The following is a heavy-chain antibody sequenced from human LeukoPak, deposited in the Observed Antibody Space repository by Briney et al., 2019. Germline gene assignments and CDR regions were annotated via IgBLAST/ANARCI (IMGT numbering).Heavy chain of an antibody. CDR1: GYTFTGYY. D-gene: IGHD3-10*01. CDR3: ARGWRKQGSGSTRFWYY. Sequence: GASVKVSCKASGYTFTGYYMHWVRQAPGQGLEWMGWINPNSGGTNYAQKFQGRVTMTRDTSISTAYMELSSLRSEDTAVYYCARGWRKQGSGSTRFWYYWGQGTLVTVSS. V-gene: IGHV1-2*02. CDR2: INPNSGGT. J-gene: IGHJ4*02.